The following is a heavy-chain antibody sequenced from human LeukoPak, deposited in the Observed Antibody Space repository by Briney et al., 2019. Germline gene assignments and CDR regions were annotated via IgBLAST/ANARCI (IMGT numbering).Heavy chain of an antibody. D-gene: IGHD3-16*01. CDR1: GFTSSSYW. J-gene: IGHJ4*02. CDR2: IKQDGSDK. CDR3: ARDRTFAS. Sequence: GGPLRLSCAASGFTSSSYWMTWLRQAPERGLEWVASIKQDGSDKYCVDSVKGRFTISRDNAKNSLYLQMNSLRAEDTAVYYCARDRTFASWGQGTLVTVSS. V-gene: IGHV3-7*01.